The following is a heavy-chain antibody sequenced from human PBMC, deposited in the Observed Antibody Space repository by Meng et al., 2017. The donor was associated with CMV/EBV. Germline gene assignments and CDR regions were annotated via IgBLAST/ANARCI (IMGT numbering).Heavy chain of an antibody. V-gene: IGHV4-4*07. Sequence: QVQREETGPGRVKPSAALSLTGSVSGGSISSYYWSCIRQPAGKGLEWIGRNNTRWSTTYNPSLKSRLTMSVDTSKNQFSLKLSSVTAADTAVYYCARHGDTAMVVGIDYWGQGTLVTVSS. CDR1: GGSISSYY. CDR2: NNTRWST. J-gene: IGHJ4*02. CDR3: ARHGDTAMVVGIDY. D-gene: IGHD5-18*01.